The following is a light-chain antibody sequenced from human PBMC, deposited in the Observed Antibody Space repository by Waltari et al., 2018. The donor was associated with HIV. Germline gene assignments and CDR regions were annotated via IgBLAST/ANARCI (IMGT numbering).Light chain of an antibody. CDR2: KDI. CDR1: ALPKHY. Sequence: SYELTQTPSVSVSPGQTARNSCSRGALPKHYSSGYGQKQGQAPVLKIYKDIERPSGLPERISGAMSGTGVTLTISDVQAEDEGDYYCQSTDQDGTWVFGGGTKLTVL. V-gene: IGLV3-25*03. CDR3: QSTDQDGTWV. J-gene: IGLJ3*02.